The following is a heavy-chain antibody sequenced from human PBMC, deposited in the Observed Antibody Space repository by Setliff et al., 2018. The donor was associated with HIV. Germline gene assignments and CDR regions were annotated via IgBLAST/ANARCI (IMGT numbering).Heavy chain of an antibody. CDR2: IYYSGST. V-gene: IGHV4-59*12. D-gene: IGHD3-22*01. J-gene: IGHJ4*02. CDR1: GGSISGYY. Sequence: SETLSLTCTVSGGSISGYYWGWIRQPPGKGLEWIGSIYYSGSTNYNPSLKSRVTISVDTSKNQFSLKLSSVTAADTAVYYCARGLNYYDSSGYYPVFDYWGQGTLVTVSS. CDR3: ARGLNYYDSSGYYPVFDY.